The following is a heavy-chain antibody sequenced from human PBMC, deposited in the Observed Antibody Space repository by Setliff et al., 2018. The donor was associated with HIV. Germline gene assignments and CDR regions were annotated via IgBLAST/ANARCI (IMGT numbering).Heavy chain of an antibody. V-gene: IGHV3-30*03. Sequence: GGSLRLSCAASGFTFSHYGMHWVRQAPGKGLEWVTFIASDVSKTHIADSVKGRFTISRDNSKDTLYLDLNSLRSEDTAVYYCARGGAIGVSVGATWGQGTLVTVSS. J-gene: IGHJ5*02. CDR3: ARGGAIGVSVGAT. D-gene: IGHD2-15*01. CDR2: IASDVSKT. CDR1: GFTFSHYG.